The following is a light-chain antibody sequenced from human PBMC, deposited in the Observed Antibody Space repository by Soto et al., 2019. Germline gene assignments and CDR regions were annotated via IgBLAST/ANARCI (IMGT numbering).Light chain of an antibody. CDR1: QSVSNH. V-gene: IGKV1-39*01. J-gene: IGKJ4*01. CDR3: QQSHSNIQDLT. Sequence: DIRMTQSPSSLSASVGDRVTITCRASQSVSNHLNWYQQKPGKAPKLLIYASSSLQSGVPSRFSGSGSGTDFTLTISSLQPEDFATYYCQQSHSNIQDLTFGGGTKVEIK. CDR2: ASS.